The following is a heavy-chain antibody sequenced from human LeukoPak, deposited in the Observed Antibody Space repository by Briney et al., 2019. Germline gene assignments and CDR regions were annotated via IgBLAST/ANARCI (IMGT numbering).Heavy chain of an antibody. J-gene: IGHJ6*03. CDR2: IYYSGST. D-gene: IGHD3-10*01. V-gene: IGHV4-39*07. CDR1: GGSISSSSYY. CDR3: ARARAYGSGSYQGRPIHKYYYYYMDV. Sequence: SETLSLTCTVSGGSISSSSYYWGWIRQPPGKGLEWIGDIYYSGSTYYNPSLQSRVTISVDTSKNQFSLKLSSVTAADTAVYYCARARAYGSGSYQGRPIHKYYYYYMDVWGKGTTVTVSS.